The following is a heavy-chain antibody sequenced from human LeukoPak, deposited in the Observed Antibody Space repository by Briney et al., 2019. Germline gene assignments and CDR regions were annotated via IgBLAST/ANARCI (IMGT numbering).Heavy chain of an antibody. CDR3: ARAHPHFDY. J-gene: IGHJ4*02. Sequence: SETLSLTCTVSGGSISSYYWSWTRQPPGKGLEWIGYIYYSGSTNYNPSLKSRVTISVDTSKNQFSLKLSSVTAADTAVYYCARAHPHFDYWGQGTLVTVSS. V-gene: IGHV4-59*01. CDR2: IYYSGST. CDR1: GGSISSYY.